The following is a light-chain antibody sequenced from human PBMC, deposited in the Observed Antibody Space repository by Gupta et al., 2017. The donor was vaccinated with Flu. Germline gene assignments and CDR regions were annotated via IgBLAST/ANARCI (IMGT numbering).Light chain of an antibody. J-gene: IGLJ3*02. CDR1: SSSIGSNP. Sequence: QSVLTQPPSVSGTPGARVTISCSGTSSSIGSNPVNWYQQLPGTAPSLLIYSNAQRPSGVPDRFSASKSGTSASLAISGLQAEDEADFYCASWDDSLNGPVFGEGTKLTVL. V-gene: IGLV1-44*01. CDR3: ASWDDSLNGPV. CDR2: SNA.